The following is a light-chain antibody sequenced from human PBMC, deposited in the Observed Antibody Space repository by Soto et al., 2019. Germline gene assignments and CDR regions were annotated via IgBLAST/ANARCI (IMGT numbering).Light chain of an antibody. J-gene: IGKJ5*01. CDR1: QCISSW. CDR3: KQANSXPLT. Sequence: DIQMTQSPSSGSASVWDRVTITCRASQCISSWLAWYQQKPGKAPKVLMYVASSLQSGVPSRFSGSESGTDFTLTISSLQPEDFATYHCKQANSXPLTCGQGTRLXI. V-gene: IGKV1-12*01. CDR2: VAS.